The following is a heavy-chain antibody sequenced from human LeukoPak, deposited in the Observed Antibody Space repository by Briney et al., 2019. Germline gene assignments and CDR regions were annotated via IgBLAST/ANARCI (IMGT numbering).Heavy chain of an antibody. V-gene: IGHV3-48*02. J-gene: IGHJ4*02. Sequence: SGGSLRLSCAASGFTFSSYIMNWVRQAPGKGLEWVSYISSSSTIYYAESVKGRFTISRDNAKNSLYLQMNSLRDEDTAVYYCARDRVGATVFDHWGQGTLVTVSS. D-gene: IGHD1-26*01. CDR1: GFTFSSYI. CDR3: ARDRVGATVFDH. CDR2: ISSSSTI.